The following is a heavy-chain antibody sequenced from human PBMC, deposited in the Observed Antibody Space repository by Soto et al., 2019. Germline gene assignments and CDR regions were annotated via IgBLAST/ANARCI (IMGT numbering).Heavy chain of an antibody. Sequence: QVQLEESGGGVVQPGRSLRLCCAASRFTFNSYGMHWVRQAPGKGLEWVAVISYDESNKYYADSVKGRFTISRDNSKNTLYLQMNSLRAEDTAVYYCAKDRGRSTVTACAYWGQGTLVTVSS. CDR2: ISYDESNK. V-gene: IGHV3-30*18. D-gene: IGHD4-17*01. J-gene: IGHJ4*02. CDR1: RFTFNSYG. CDR3: AKDRGRSTVTACAY.